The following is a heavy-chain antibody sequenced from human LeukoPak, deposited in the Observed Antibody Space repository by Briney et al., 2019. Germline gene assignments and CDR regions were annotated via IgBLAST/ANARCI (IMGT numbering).Heavy chain of an antibody. CDR3: ARVFSGYSYGYLDY. J-gene: IGHJ4*02. Sequence: RASVKVSCKASGYTFTSYGISWVRQAPGQGLEWMGWISAYNGNTNYAQKLQGRVTMTTDTSTSTAYMELRSLRSDDTAVYYCARVFSGYSYGYLDYWGQGTLVTVSS. D-gene: IGHD5-18*01. CDR1: GYTFTSYG. CDR2: ISAYNGNT. V-gene: IGHV1-18*01.